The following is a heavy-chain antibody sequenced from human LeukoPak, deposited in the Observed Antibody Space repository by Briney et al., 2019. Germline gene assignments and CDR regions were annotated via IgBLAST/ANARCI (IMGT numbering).Heavy chain of an antibody. CDR3: ARDGMAAAHPGNLWFDP. CDR1: GGTFSSYA. V-gene: IGHV1-69*04. D-gene: IGHD6-6*01. CDR2: IIPIFGIA. J-gene: IGHJ5*02. Sequence: SVKVSCKASGGTFSSYAISWVRQAPGQGLEWMGRIIPIFGIANYAQKFQGRVTITADKSTSTAYMELSSLRSEDTAVYYCARDGMAAAHPGNLWFDPWGQGTLVTVSS.